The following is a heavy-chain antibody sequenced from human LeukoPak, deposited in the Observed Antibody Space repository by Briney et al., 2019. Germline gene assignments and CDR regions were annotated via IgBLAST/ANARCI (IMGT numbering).Heavy chain of an antibody. D-gene: IGHD3-10*01. Sequence: GGSLRLSCAASGFTFSSYAMSWVRQAPGKGLEWVSAISGSGGSTYYADSVKGRFTISRDNSKNTLYLQMNSLRAEDTAVYYSLLMVRGDMSYYYMDVWGKGTTVTVSS. CDR2: ISGSGGST. CDR1: GFTFSSYA. CDR3: LLMVRGDMSYYYMDV. V-gene: IGHV3-23*01. J-gene: IGHJ6*03.